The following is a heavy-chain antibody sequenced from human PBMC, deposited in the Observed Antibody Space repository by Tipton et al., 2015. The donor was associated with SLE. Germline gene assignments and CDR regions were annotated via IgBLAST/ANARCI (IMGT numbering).Heavy chain of an antibody. Sequence: SLRLSCAASGFTFSSYAMSWVRQAPGKGLEWVSAISGSGGSTYYADSVKGRFTISRDNSKNTLYLQMNSLRAEDTAVYYCARDKGYSSSWYGAFDIWGQGTMVTVSS. CDR3: ARDKGYSSSWYGAFDI. J-gene: IGHJ3*02. D-gene: IGHD6-13*01. CDR2: ISGSGGST. V-gene: IGHV3-23*01. CDR1: GFTFSSYA.